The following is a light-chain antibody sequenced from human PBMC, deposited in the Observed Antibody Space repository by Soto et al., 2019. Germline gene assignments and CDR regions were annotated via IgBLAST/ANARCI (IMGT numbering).Light chain of an antibody. V-gene: IGKV1-5*01. CDR2: DAS. Sequence: DIQMTQSPSTLSASVGDRVTITCRASQTISNWLAWYQQKPGKAPKLLIYDASSLESGVPSRFSGSGSGTEFTLTISSLHPDDFATYYCQQYNSYWTFGQGTKVDIK. CDR1: QTISNW. CDR3: QQYNSYWT. J-gene: IGKJ1*01.